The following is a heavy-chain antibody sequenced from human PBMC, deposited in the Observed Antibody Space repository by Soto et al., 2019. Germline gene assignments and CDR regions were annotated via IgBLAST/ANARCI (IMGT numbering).Heavy chain of an antibody. CDR1: GFHFKNYG. D-gene: IGHD2-2*01. J-gene: IGHJ4*02. V-gene: IGHV3-23*01. CDR2: ISGSGSET. CDR3: AKDXDLFIGVVPAATGSIGF. Sequence: GGALKLNCATFGFHFKNYGMSWVRLAPGQGLEWVSAISGSGSETYYADSVKGRFTITRDNSKETLFLQMNSLRAEDTAIYYCAKDXDLFIGVVPAATGSIGFWGQGTLVTVSS.